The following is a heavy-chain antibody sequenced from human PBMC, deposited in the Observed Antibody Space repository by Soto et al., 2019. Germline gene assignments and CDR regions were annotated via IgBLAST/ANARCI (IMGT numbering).Heavy chain of an antibody. D-gene: IGHD3-10*01. V-gene: IGHV4-39*01. Sequence: XATLSLTCTVSGGSISSSNYYWGWIRQPPGKGLEWIGSIYYSGSTYYNPSLKSRVTISVDTSKNQFSLKLSSVTAADTAVYYCARHRDLRYYYYYGMDVWGQGTTVTVSS. CDR3: ARHRDLRYYYYYGMDV. J-gene: IGHJ6*02. CDR2: IYYSGST. CDR1: GGSISSSNYY.